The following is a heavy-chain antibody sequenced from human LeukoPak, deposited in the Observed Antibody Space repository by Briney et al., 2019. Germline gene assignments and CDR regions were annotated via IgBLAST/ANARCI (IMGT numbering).Heavy chain of an antibody. CDR1: GFSLSTSGMR. J-gene: IGHJ3*02. Sequence: ESGPALVKPTQTLTLTCTFSGFSLSTSGMRVSWIRQSPGKALEWLARIDWDDDKFYSTSLKTRLTISKDTSKNQVVLTMTNMDPVDTATYYCARFRAAAGKGDAFDIWCQGTMVTVTS. D-gene: IGHD6-13*01. CDR2: IDWDDDK. V-gene: IGHV2-70*04. CDR3: ARFRAAAGKGDAFDI.